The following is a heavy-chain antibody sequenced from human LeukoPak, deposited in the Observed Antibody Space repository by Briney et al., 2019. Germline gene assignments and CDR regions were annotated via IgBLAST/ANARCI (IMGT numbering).Heavy chain of an antibody. CDR3: ACGDGYNFFQH. V-gene: IGHV3-74*01. J-gene: IGHJ1*01. D-gene: IGHD5-24*01. CDR2: INSDGSWT. Sequence: GGSLRLSCAASGNYWMHWVRQAPGKGLVWVSHINSDGSWTSYADSVKGRFTISKDNAKNTVYLQMNNLRVEDTAIYYCACGDGYNFFQHWGQGTLVAVSS. CDR1: GNYW.